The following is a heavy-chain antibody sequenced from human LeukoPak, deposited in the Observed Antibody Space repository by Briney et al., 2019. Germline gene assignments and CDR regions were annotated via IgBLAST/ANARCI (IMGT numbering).Heavy chain of an antibody. Sequence: PSETLSLTFTVSGGSISSYYWSWIRQPPGKGLEWIGYIYYSGSTNYNPSLKSRVTISVDTSKNQFSLKLSSVAAADTAVYYCAGAPPAMPGAFDIWGQGTMVTVSS. J-gene: IGHJ3*02. CDR3: AGAPPAMPGAFDI. CDR2: IYYSGST. CDR1: GGSISSYY. D-gene: IGHD2-2*01. V-gene: IGHV4-59*01.